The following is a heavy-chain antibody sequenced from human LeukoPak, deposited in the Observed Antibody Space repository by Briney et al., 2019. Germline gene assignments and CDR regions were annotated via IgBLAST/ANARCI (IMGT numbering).Heavy chain of an antibody. CDR3: ARDPLEAAFDI. CDR1: GFTFSSYG. D-gene: IGHD1-1*01. V-gene: IGHV3-33*01. Sequence: GGSLRLSCAASGFTFSSYGMHWVRQAPGKGLEWVAVIWYDGSNKYYADSVKGRFTISRDNSKNTLYLQMNSLRAEDTAVYDCARDPLEAAFDIWGQGTMVTVSS. CDR2: IWYDGSNK. J-gene: IGHJ3*02.